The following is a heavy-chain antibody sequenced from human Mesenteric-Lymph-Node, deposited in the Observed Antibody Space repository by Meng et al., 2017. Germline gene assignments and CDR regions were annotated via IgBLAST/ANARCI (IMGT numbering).Heavy chain of an antibody. CDR2: ISHSGRP. CDR3: ASCAMITFGEISGWALKY. Sequence: SETLSPTCTVSGYSISSGYYWSWIRQHPGKGLEWIGYISHSGRPYYNPSLKSRTTISGDTSENQFFLNLNSVTAADTAVYYCASCAMITFGEISGWALKYWSQGTLVTVSS. CDR1: GYSISSGYY. V-gene: IGHV4-31*03. D-gene: IGHD3-16*01. J-gene: IGHJ4*02.